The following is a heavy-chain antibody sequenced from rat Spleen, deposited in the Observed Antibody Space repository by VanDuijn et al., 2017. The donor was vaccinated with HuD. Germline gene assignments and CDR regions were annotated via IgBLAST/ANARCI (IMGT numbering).Heavy chain of an antibody. CDR1: GFTFSDYT. Sequence: EVQLVESDGGLVQPGRSLKLSCSASGFTFSDYTLAWVRQAPTKGLEWVATISYDGSSTYYRDSVKGRFTISRDNAKSNLYLQMDSLRSEDTASYYCARHHYDGYYHGPVLGVMDAWGQGDSVTVSS. J-gene: IGHJ4*01. CDR2: ISYDGSST. V-gene: IGHV5-29*01. D-gene: IGHD1-12*03. CDR3: ARHHYDGYYHGPVLGVMDA.